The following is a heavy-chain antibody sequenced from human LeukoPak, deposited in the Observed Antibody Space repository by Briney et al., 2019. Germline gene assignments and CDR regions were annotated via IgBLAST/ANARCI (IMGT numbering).Heavy chain of an antibody. D-gene: IGHD3-10*01. CDR1: GFTFSSYA. CDR2: ISGSGGST. V-gene: IGHV3-23*01. J-gene: IGHJ4*02. Sequence: PGGSLRLSCAASGFTFSSYAMSWVRQAPGKGLEWVSAISGSGGSTYYADSVKGRFTISRDNSKNTLYLQMNSLRAEDTAVYYCARVRFGELLYLDYWGQGTLVTVSS. CDR3: ARVRFGELLYLDY.